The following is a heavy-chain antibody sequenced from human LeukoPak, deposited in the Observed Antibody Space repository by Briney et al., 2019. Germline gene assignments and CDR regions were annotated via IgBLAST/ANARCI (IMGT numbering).Heavy chain of an antibody. V-gene: IGHV1-46*01. CDR2: INPSGGST. J-gene: IGHJ4*02. Sequence: GASVKVSCKASGYTFTSYYMHWVRQAPGQGLEWMGIINPSGGSTSYAQKFQGRVTMTRDTSTSTVYMELSSLRSEDTAVYYCARDLHAPPSGSYSYYWGQGTLVTVSS. CDR3: ARDLHAPPSGSYSYY. D-gene: IGHD1-26*01. CDR1: GYTFTSYY.